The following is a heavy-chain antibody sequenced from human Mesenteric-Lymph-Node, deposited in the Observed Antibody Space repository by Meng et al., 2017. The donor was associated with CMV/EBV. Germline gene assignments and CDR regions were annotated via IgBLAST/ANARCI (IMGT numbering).Heavy chain of an antibody. CDR2: IRYDGSNK. V-gene: IGHV3-30*02. J-gene: IGHJ4*02. D-gene: IGHD2-2*01. CDR1: GFTFSSYG. CDR3: AKAAQRGYQLLWYFDY. Sequence: GGSLRLSCAASGFTFSSYGMHWVRQAPGKGLEWVAFIRYDGSNKYYADSVKGRFTISRDNSKSTLYLQMNSLRAEDTAVYYCAKAAQRGYQLLWYFDYWGQGALVTVSS.